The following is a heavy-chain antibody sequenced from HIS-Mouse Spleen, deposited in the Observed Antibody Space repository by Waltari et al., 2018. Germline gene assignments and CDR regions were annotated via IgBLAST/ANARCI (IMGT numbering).Heavy chain of an antibody. CDR1: GFTFSSYA. D-gene: IGHD4-4*01. CDR2: ISYDGSNK. CDR3: ARAGYSIYDAFDI. V-gene: IGHV3-30-3*01. Sequence: QVQLVESGGGVVQPGRSLRLSCAASGFTFSSYAMHWVRQAPGKGLEWVAVISYDGSNKYYADSVKGRFTISRDNSKNTLYLQMNSLRAEDTAVYYCARAGYSIYDAFDIWGQGTMVTVSS. J-gene: IGHJ3*02.